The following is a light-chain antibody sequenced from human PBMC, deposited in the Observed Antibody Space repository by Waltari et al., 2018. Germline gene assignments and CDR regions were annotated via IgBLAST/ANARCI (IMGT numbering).Light chain of an antibody. CDR1: SSNIGSNT. CDR2: SNN. V-gene: IGLV1-44*01. Sequence: QSVLTQPPSASATPGQRDTISCSGSSSNIGSNTVNWYQQLPGTAPKLLIYSNNQRPSGVPERFSGCKSGTSASLAISGLQSEDEADYYCAAWDDSLNVVVFGGGTKLTVL. CDR3: AAWDDSLNVVV. J-gene: IGLJ2*01.